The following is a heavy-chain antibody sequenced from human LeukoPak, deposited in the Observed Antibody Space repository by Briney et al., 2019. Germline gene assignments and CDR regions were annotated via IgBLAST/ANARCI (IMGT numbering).Heavy chain of an antibody. D-gene: IGHD1-26*01. CDR2: ISSSSSYI. Sequence: GGSLRLSCAASGFTFSSYSMNWVRQAPGKGLEWVSSISSSSSYIYYADSVKGRFTISRDNAKNSLYPQMNSLRAEDTAVYYCARGYGLVGATPDYWGQGTLVTVSS. V-gene: IGHV3-21*01. CDR1: GFTFSSYS. J-gene: IGHJ4*02. CDR3: ARGYGLVGATPDY.